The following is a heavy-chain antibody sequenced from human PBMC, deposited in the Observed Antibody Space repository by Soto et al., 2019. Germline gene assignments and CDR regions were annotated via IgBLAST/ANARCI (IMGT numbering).Heavy chain of an antibody. Sequence: EVQLLQSGGGLVQPGGSLRLSCAASGFIFSNYAMNWVRQAPGKGLEWVSIVTSSGDTTYYADSVKGRFTISRDNSKNTLYLQVNSLTADDTAVYYCAKDRLGGGLDYWGQGTLVSVSS. V-gene: IGHV3-23*01. J-gene: IGHJ4*02. D-gene: IGHD3-16*01. CDR3: AKDRLGGGLDY. CDR1: GFIFSNYA. CDR2: VTSSGDTT.